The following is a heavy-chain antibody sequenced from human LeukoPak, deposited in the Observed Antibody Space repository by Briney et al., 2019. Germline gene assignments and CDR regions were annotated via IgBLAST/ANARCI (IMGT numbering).Heavy chain of an antibody. J-gene: IGHJ3*02. CDR2: IYPGDSDT. V-gene: IGHV5-51*01. D-gene: IGHD2-8*01. CDR3: ARRAGVAFDI. Sequence: GASLQIYCKASGYRFTTYWIGWVRQMPGKGLGWMGIIYPGDSDTRYSPSFQGQVTISADKSISTAYLQWSSLKASYTAMYYCARRAGVAFDIWGQGTMVTVPS. CDR1: GYRFTTYW.